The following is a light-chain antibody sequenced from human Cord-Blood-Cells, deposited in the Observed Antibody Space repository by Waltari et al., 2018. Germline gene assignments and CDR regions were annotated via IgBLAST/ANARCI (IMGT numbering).Light chain of an antibody. J-gene: IGLJ1*01. CDR2: EVS. Sequence: QSALTQPASVSGSPGQSITISCTGTSSDVGSYNLVSWYQQHPGKAPKLMIDEVSKRPSGVSNRCSGSKSGNTASLTISGLQAEDEADYYCCSYAGSSTYVFGTGTKVTVL. CDR3: CSYAGSSTYV. CDR1: SSDVGSYNL. V-gene: IGLV2-23*02.